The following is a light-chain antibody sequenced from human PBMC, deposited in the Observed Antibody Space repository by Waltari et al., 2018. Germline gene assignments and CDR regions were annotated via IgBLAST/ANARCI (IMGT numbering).Light chain of an antibody. CDR3: QHYVTLPVT. Sequence: EIVLTQSPGTLSLSSGERATLSCRTSQSISKYLAWYQQKPGQAPRLLIYHASSRATGIPDRFSGSGSGIDFSLTISRLEPEDFAVYYCQHYVTLPVTFGQGTKVEIK. CDR1: QSISKY. CDR2: HAS. J-gene: IGKJ1*01. V-gene: IGKV3-20*01.